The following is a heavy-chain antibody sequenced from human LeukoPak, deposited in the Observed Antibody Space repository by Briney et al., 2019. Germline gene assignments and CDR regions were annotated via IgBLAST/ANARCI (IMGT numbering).Heavy chain of an antibody. Sequence: PGGSLRLSCAASGFTFSDYYMSWIRQAPGKGLEWVSYISSSGSTIYYADSVKGRFTISRDNAKNSLYLQMNSLRAEDTAVYYCARRGIAAAGTRLCWFDPWGQGTLVTASS. D-gene: IGHD6-13*01. J-gene: IGHJ5*02. CDR3: ARRGIAAAGTRLCWFDP. CDR2: ISSSGSTI. V-gene: IGHV3-11*01. CDR1: GFTFSDYY.